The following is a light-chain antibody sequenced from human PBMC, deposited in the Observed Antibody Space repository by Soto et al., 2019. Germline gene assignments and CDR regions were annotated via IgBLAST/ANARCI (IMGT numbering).Light chain of an antibody. CDR1: QSVSSR. CDR3: QRYGSSPLIT. J-gene: IGKJ5*01. CDR2: GTS. V-gene: IGKV3-20*01. Sequence: EIVMTQSPGTLSLSTGERATLSCRSSQSVSSRLAWYQQRPGQAPRLLIYGTSSRATGIPDRFSGSGSGTDFTLTISRLEPEDIAVYFCQRYGSSPLITFGQGTRLEIK.